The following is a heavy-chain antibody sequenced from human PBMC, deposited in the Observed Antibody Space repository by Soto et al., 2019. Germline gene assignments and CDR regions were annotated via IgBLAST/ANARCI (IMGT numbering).Heavy chain of an antibody. J-gene: IGHJ4*02. Sequence: EVQLVESGGGLVQPGGSLRLSCAASGFTFSSYSMNWVRQAPGKGLEWVSYISSSSSTIYYADSVKGRFTISRDNAKNSLYLQMNSLRDEDTAVYYCARDSTHYYDSSGYLFDYWGQGTLVTVSS. V-gene: IGHV3-48*02. CDR1: GFTFSSYS. CDR3: ARDSTHYYDSSGYLFDY. D-gene: IGHD3-22*01. CDR2: ISSSSSTI.